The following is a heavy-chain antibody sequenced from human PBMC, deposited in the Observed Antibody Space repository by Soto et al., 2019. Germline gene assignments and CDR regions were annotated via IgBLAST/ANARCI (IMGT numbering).Heavy chain of an antibody. J-gene: IGHJ3*02. CDR2: IWYDGSNK. Sequence: QVQLVESGGGVVQPGRSLRLSCAASGFTFSSYGMHWVRQAPGKGLEWVAVIWYDGSNKYYADSVKGRFTISRDNSKNTLYLQMNCLRAEDTAVYYCARDWGALLWFGLESYAFDIWGQGTMVTVSS. V-gene: IGHV3-33*01. CDR3: ARDWGALLWFGLESYAFDI. D-gene: IGHD3-10*01. CDR1: GFTFSSYG.